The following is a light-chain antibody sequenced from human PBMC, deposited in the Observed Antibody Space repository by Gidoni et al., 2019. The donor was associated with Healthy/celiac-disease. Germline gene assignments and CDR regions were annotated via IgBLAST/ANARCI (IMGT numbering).Light chain of an antibody. J-gene: IGKJ4*01. CDR2: DAS. Sequence: EIVLTQSPGTLSLSPGDGATLSCRASQSVSSSHLAWYQQKPGQAPRLIIYDASSRATGIPDRFSGSGSGTDFTLTISRLEPEDFAVYYCQQYGSSPLTFGGGTKVEIK. V-gene: IGKV3-20*01. CDR1: QSVSSSH. CDR3: QQYGSSPLT.